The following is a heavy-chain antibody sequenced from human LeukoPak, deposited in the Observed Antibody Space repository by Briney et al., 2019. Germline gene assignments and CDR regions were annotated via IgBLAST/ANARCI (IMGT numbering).Heavy chain of an antibody. J-gene: IGHJ5*01. CDR1: GGSIASSSYY. D-gene: IGHD3-10*01. CDR3: ARRVGFYGSGSLNCFDP. V-gene: IGHV4-39*02. CDR2: VFRTGTT. Sequence: PSETLSLTCSVSGGSIASSSYYWGWIRQPPGKGLEWIGSVFRTGTTYYSASLKSRVSISVDTSKNDFALKLASVTAADTAMYFCARRVGFYGSGSLNCFDPWGQGILVSVSS.